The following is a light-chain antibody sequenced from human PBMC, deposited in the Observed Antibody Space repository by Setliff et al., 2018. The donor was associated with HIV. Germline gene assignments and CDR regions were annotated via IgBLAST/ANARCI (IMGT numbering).Light chain of an antibody. CDR2: AVT. Sequence: QSVLTQPASVSGSPGQSITISCTGSSSDVGSYNLVSWYQQHPGKAPKRMIYAVTERPSGVSNRFSGSKSATTASLTISGLQAEDEADYYCCSYAGSSTYVFGTGTKVTVL. V-gene: IGLV2-23*02. CDR1: SSDVGSYNL. CDR3: CSYAGSSTYV. J-gene: IGLJ1*01.